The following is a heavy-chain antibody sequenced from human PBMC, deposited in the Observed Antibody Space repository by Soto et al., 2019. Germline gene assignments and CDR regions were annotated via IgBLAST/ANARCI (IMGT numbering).Heavy chain of an antibody. Sequence: SETLSLTCTVSGGSISSYYWSWIRQPPGKGLEWIGYISYSGSTSYNPSLKSRITISVDTSKTQFSLKLNSVTAADTAVYYCARGITWIQLWPYYFDHCGQGTPVTVYS. CDR2: ISYSGST. V-gene: IGHV4-59*01. J-gene: IGHJ4*02. CDR3: ARGITWIQLWPYYFDH. CDR1: GGSISSYY. D-gene: IGHD5-18*01.